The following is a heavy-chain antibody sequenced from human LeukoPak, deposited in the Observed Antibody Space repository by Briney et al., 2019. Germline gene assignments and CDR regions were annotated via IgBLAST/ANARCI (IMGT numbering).Heavy chain of an antibody. CDR3: ATTLGYCPGGSCQDF. CDR2: IYPTDSNT. J-gene: IGHJ4*02. D-gene: IGHD2-15*01. CDR1: GYDFSNYW. V-gene: IGHV5-51*01. Sequence: GESLKISCNVSGYDFSNYWIGWVRQMPGKGLEWMGIIYPTDSNTKYSPSFEGQATISADKSISAAFLQWSSLRASDTAIYYCATTLGYCPGGSCQDFWGQGTLVTVSP.